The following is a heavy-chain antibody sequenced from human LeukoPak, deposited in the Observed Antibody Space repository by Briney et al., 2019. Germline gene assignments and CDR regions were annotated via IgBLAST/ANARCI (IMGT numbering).Heavy chain of an antibody. CDR3: AREAMTGGDHLKTFDF. D-gene: IGHD2-21*02. CDR1: GGTFSSYA. Sequence: ASVKVSCKASGGTFSSYAISWVRQAPGQGLEWMGGIIPIFGTANYAQKFQGRVTITGDESTSTAYMELSSLRSEDTAVYYCAREAMTGGDHLKTFDFWGQGTLVTVSS. J-gene: IGHJ4*02. V-gene: IGHV1-69*13. CDR2: IIPIFGTA.